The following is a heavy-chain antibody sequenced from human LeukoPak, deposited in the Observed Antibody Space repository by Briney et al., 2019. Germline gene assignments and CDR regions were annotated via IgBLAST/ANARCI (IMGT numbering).Heavy chain of an antibody. CDR2: IYYSGST. J-gene: IGHJ5*02. D-gene: IGHD5-18*01. CDR1: GGSISSYY. CDR3: AREARSGCSAWFDL. V-gene: IGHV4-59*01. Sequence: SETLSLTCTVSGGSISSYYWSWIRQPPGKGLEWIVYIYYSGSTNYNPSLKSRVTISVDTSKNQFSLKLSSVTAVDTGVYYCAREARSGCSAWFDLWGQGTLVTVSS.